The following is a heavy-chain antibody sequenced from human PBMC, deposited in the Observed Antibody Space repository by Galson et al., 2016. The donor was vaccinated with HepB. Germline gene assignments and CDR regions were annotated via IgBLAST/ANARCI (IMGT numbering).Heavy chain of an antibody. V-gene: IGHV4-34*01. CDR2: INHDGGT. Sequence: ETLSLTCGVSGGSFRGYYWSWIRQNPAAGPELAGEINHDGGTNYNPSLGSRITLSLDTSKNQFSLNLTSVTAADTAVYYCARGRGNFWGGLDYWGQGALVTVSS. CDR1: GGSFRGYY. D-gene: IGHD3-3*01. J-gene: IGHJ4*02. CDR3: ARGRGNFWGGLDY.